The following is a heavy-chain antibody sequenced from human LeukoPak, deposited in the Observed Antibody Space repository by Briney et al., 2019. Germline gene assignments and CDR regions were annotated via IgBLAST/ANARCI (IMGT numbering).Heavy chain of an antibody. CDR3: ARDFWDVVVPAAHFDY. CDR1: GGTFSRYA. J-gene: IGHJ4*02. D-gene: IGHD2-2*01. Sequence: SVKVYCKASGGTFSRYAISWVRQAPGQGLEWMGRIIPILGIANYAQKFQGRVTITADKSTSTAYMELSSLRSEDTAVYYCARDFWDVVVPAAHFDYWGQGTLVTVSS. CDR2: IIPILGIA. V-gene: IGHV1-69*04.